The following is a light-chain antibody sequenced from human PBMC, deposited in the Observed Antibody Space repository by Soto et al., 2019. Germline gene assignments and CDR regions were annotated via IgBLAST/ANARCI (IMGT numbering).Light chain of an antibody. J-gene: IGKJ4*01. CDR2: GAS. CDR3: QQYNNWPLT. CDR1: QSVTSN. V-gene: IGKV3-15*01. Sequence: EIVMTQSPATLSVSPGERATLSCRASQSVTSNLAWYQQKPGQPPRRLIYGASTRATGIPARFSGSGSGTEFTLTISNLQSEDFAVYYCQQYNNWPLTFGGGTKVEIK.